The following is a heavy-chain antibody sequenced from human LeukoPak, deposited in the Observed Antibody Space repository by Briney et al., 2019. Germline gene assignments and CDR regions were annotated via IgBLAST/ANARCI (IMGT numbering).Heavy chain of an antibody. CDR1: RFTFSHYS. CDR2: ISRSSNYI. CDR3: ARTENSGRFSNWFDP. J-gene: IGHJ5*02. V-gene: IGHV3-21*01. D-gene: IGHD3-10*01. Sequence: GGSLRLSCVASRFTFSHYSMNWVRQAPGKGLEWVSSISRSSNYIHYADSVKGRFTISRDNAKNSLYLQMDSLRVEDTAVYYCARTENSGRFSNWFDPWGQGTLVTVSS.